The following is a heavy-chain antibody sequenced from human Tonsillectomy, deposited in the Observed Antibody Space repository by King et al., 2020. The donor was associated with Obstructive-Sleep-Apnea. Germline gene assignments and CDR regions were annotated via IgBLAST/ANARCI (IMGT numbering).Heavy chain of an antibody. D-gene: IGHD3-10*01. CDR2: IHHDGST. J-gene: IGHJ4*02. Sequence: VQLQESGPGLVKPSGTLSLTCVVSGGSINSSNWWIWVRQPPGKGLDGVGEIHHDGSTNYHPSLKSQVTISVDKYKNQFSLKLSSVTAVDTAMYYCARFRWNYGSGSEIDYWGQGTLVTVSS. CDR1: GGSINSSNW. CDR3: ARFRWNYGSGSEIDY. V-gene: IGHV4-4*02.